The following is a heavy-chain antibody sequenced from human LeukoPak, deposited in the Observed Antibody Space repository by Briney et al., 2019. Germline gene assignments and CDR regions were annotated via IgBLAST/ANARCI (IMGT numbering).Heavy chain of an antibody. CDR2: ITGGGSTI. D-gene: IGHD4-11*01. J-gene: IGHJ6*03. Sequence: GGSLRLSCAASGFIVNTNYMTWVRQAPGKGLEWVAYITGGGSTIYYADSVQGRLTISRDNAKNSLFLQMNSLRVEDTAVYYCARTTGYHYHMDVWGNGTTVTIS. CDR3: ARTTGYHYHMDV. V-gene: IGHV3-11*04. CDR1: GFIVNTNY.